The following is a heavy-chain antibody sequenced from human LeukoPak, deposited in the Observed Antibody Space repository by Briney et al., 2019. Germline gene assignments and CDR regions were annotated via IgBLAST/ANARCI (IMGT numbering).Heavy chain of an antibody. J-gene: IGHJ4*02. V-gene: IGHV4-4*07. CDR1: GGSISSYY. Sequence: SETLCLTCTVSGGSISSYYWSWIRQPAGKGLEWIGRIYTSGSTNYNASLKSRVSMSVDTSQNQFSPKLSSLTAAGPAVFYCARENSGSYREFDYWGQGTLVTVSS. CDR2: IYTSGST. D-gene: IGHD1-26*01. CDR3: ARENSGSYREFDY.